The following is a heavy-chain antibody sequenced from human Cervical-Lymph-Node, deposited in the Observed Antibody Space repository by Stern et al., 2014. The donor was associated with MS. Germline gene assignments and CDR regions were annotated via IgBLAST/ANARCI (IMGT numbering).Heavy chain of an antibody. CDR2: IYYIGAT. Sequence: QVQLQESGPGLVKPSQTLSLTCTVSGGSINNGDYYWSWVRQHPGKGLEWLGYIYYIGATYYNPSLKGRLTISVDTSKRHFSLKLTSVTAADTAVYYCARELSGMYGMDVWGQGTTVTVSS. D-gene: IGHD1-1*01. CDR1: GGSINNGDYY. V-gene: IGHV4-31*03. J-gene: IGHJ6*02. CDR3: ARELSGMYGMDV.